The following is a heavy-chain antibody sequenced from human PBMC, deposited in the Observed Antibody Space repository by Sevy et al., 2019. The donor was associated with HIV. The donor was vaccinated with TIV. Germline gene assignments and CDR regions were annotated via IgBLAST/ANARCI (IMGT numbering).Heavy chain of an antibody. V-gene: IGHV3-11*01. J-gene: IGHJ3*02. CDR2: ISGRGSTI. D-gene: IGHD3-22*01. CDR3: AGGRYDSSGSFDAFDI. Sequence: GGSLRLSCAASGFTFSDYYMSWIRQAPGKGLEWVSYISGRGSTIFYADSVKGRFTISRDNAKTSLYLQMNSLRAEDTAVYYCAGGRYDSSGSFDAFDIWGQGTMVTVSS. CDR1: GFTFSDYY.